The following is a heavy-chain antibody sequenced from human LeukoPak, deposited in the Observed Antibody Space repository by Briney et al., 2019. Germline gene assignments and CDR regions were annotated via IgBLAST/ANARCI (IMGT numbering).Heavy chain of an antibody. CDR2: ISVYNGNT. D-gene: IGHD3-3*01. J-gene: IGHJ6*02. V-gene: IGHV1-18*01. Sequence: ASVKVSCKASGYTFTSYGISWVRQAPGQGLEWMGWISVYNGNTKYAQKLQGRVTMTTDTSTSTAYMELRSLRSDDTAVYYCARFVDNWSGDYYGIDVWGQGPALTVSS. CDR3: ARFVDNWSGDYYGIDV. CDR1: GYTFTSYG.